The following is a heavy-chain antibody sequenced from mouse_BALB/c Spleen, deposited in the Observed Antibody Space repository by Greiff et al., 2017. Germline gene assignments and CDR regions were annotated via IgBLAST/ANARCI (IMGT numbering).Heavy chain of an antibody. CDR3: ARDNYGYDRFAY. CDR1: GFTFSSYG. Sequence: EVQGVESGGGLVQPGGSLKLSCAASGFTFSSYGMSWVRQTPDKRLELVATINSNGGSTYYPDSVKGRFTISRDNAKNTLYLQMSSLKSEDTAMYYCARDNYGYDRFAYWGQGTLVTVAA. V-gene: IGHV5-6-3*01. CDR2: INSNGGST. D-gene: IGHD2-2*01. J-gene: IGHJ3*01.